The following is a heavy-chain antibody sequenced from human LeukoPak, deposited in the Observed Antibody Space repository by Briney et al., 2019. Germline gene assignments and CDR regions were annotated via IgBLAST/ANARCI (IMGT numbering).Heavy chain of an antibody. CDR3: AKDMNYYGSGFDY. V-gene: IGHV3-9*01. CDR2: ISWNSGSI. Sequence: GRSLRLSCAASGFTFDDYAMHWVRQAPGKGLEWVSGISWNSGSIGYADSVKGRFTISRDNTKNSLYLQMNSLRAEDTALYYCAKDMNYYGSGFDYWGQGTLVTVSS. CDR1: GFTFDDYA. D-gene: IGHD3-10*01. J-gene: IGHJ4*02.